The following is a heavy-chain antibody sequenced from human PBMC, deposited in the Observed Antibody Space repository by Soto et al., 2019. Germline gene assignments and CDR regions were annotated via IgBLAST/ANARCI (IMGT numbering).Heavy chain of an antibody. CDR2: ISPDNRNT. V-gene: IGHV1-18*01. D-gene: IGHD6-13*01. J-gene: IGHJ4*02. CDR3: ARDRSNSEY. CDR1: GYTFTNSG. Sequence: QVQLVQSGPEVKKPGASVKVSCKASGYTFTNSGISWVRQAPGQGLEWMGWISPDNRNTDYAQRFQGRVTMTTDTSTNIAYMELRSLTSDDTAVYYCARDRSNSEYWGQGTLVRVSS.